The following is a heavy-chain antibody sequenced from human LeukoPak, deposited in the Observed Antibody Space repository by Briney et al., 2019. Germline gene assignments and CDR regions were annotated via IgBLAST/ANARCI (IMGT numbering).Heavy chain of an antibody. CDR2: IYYSGST. D-gene: IGHD6-13*01. V-gene: IGHV4-30-4*01. Sequence: SQTLSLTCTVSGGSISSGGYYWSWIRQPPGKGLEWIGYIYYSGSTYYNPSLKSRVTIPVDTSKNQFSLKLSSVTAADTAVYYCARGGIAAAGTDYWGQGTLVTVSS. CDR1: GGSISSGGYY. CDR3: ARGGIAAAGTDY. J-gene: IGHJ4*02.